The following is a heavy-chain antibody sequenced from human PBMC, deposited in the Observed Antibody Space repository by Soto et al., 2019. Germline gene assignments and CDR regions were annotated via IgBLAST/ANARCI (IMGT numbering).Heavy chain of an antibody. V-gene: IGHV1-69*01. D-gene: IGHD3-10*01. CDR2: IIPIFGTA. CDR1: GGTFSSYA. Sequence: QVQLVQSGAEVKKPGSSVKVSCKASGGTFSSYAISWVRQAPGQGLEWMGGIIPIFGTANYAQKFQGRVTITADESKSTAYMELSSLRSEDTAVYYCARAWVVRDYYYYYGMDVWGQGTTVTVSS. J-gene: IGHJ6*02. CDR3: ARAWVVRDYYYYYGMDV.